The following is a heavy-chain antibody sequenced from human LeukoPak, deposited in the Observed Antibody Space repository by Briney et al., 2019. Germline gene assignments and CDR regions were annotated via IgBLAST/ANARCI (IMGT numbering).Heavy chain of an antibody. CDR2: IKEDGSDK. CDR3: VRESDVWSGPGIGRPLDV. Sequence: QPGGSLRPSCLASGFTFSNSWMTWVRQAPGRGLEWVANIKEDGSDKQYVDSVRGRFTISRDNAKNSVSLQMDGLRAEDTAVYHCVRESDVWSGPGIGRPLDVWGKGTTVTVSS. J-gene: IGHJ6*04. CDR1: GFTFSNSW. D-gene: IGHD3-3*01. V-gene: IGHV3-7*01.